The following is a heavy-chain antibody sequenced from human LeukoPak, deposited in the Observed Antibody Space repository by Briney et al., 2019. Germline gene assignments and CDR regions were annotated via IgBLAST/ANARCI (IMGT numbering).Heavy chain of an antibody. CDR2: INPNSGGT. D-gene: IGHD3-9*01. J-gene: IGHJ6*02. CDR3: AKDPYYDILTGYYDYYYYGMDV. Sequence: GASVKVSCKASGYTFTGYYMHWVRQAPGQGLEWMGWINPNSGGTNYAQKFQGRVTMTRDTSISTAYMELSRLRSDDTAVYYCAKDPYYDILTGYYDYYYYGMDVWGQGTTVTVSS. V-gene: IGHV1-2*02. CDR1: GYTFTGYY.